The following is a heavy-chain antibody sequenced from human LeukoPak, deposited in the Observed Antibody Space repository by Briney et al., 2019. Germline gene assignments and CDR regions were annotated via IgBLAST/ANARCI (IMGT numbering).Heavy chain of an antibody. J-gene: IGHJ4*02. CDR1: GGSISSGDYY. D-gene: IGHD3-10*01. CDR2: IYYSGST. CDR3: ASAGNMVRGVIKFDY. V-gene: IGHV4-30-4*01. Sequence: SETLSLTCTVSGGSISSGDYYWSWIRQPPGKGLEWIGYIYYSGSTYYNPSLKSRVTISVDTSKNQFSLKLSSVTAADTAVYYCASAGNMVRGVIKFDYWGQGTLVTVSS.